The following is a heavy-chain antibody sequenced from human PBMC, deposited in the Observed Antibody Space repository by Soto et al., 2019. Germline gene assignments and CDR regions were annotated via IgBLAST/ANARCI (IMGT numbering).Heavy chain of an antibody. CDR1: GYTFPEYG. D-gene: IGHD3-9*01. Sequence: ASVKVSFKASGYTFPEYGVSWVRQAPGQGLEWMGWISAYNGNTNYAQNVRGRVTMTTDTSTSIAYMELRSLRSDDTAVYYCARDFTRAPRFDSTGLDYWGPGTLVTVSS. J-gene: IGHJ4*02. CDR2: ISAYNGNT. V-gene: IGHV1-18*01. CDR3: ARDFTRAPRFDSTGLDY.